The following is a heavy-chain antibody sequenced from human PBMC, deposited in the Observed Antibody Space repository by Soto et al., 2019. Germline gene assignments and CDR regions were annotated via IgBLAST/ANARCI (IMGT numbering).Heavy chain of an antibody. D-gene: IGHD2-15*01. CDR2: IYPGDSDT. Sequence: EVQLLQSGAEVKKPGESLKISCKGSGYTFTNYWIAWVRQMPGKGLEWMGIIYPGDSDTRYSPSFQGQVTISADRSISTAYLQWSSLKASDTALYYCARTLNLYVGSQYWGQGTLVTVSS. CDR1: GYTFTNYW. V-gene: IGHV5-51*03. CDR3: ARTLNLYVGSQY. J-gene: IGHJ4*02.